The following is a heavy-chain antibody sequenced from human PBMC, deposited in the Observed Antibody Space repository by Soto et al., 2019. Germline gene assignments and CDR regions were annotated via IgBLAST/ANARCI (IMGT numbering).Heavy chain of an antibody. V-gene: IGHV1-18*01. CDR2: ISAYNGNT. CDR1: GYTFTSYG. CDR3: ARDSGSGFTRYYYYGMDV. D-gene: IGHD1-26*01. J-gene: IGHJ6*02. Sequence: ASVKVSCKASGYTFTSYGISWVRQAPGQGLEWMGWISAYNGNTNYAQKLQGRVTMTTDTSTSTAYMELRSLRSDDTAVYYCARDSGSGFTRYYYYGMDVWGQGTTVTVSS.